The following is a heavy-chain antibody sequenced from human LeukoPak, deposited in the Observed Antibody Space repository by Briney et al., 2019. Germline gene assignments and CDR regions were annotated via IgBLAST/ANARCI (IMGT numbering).Heavy chain of an antibody. CDR2: INHSGST. CDR3: ASGDGYKIDY. V-gene: IGHV4-34*01. CDR1: GGSFSGYY. D-gene: IGHD5-24*01. J-gene: IGHJ4*02. Sequence: PSETLSLTCAVYGGSFSGYYWSWIRQPPGKGLEWIGEINHSGSTNYNPSLKSRVTISVDTPKNQFSLKLSSVTAADTAVYYCASGDGYKIDYWGQGTLVTVSS.